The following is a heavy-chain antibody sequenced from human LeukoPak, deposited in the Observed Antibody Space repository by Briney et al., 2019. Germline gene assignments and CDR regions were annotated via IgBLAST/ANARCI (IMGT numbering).Heavy chain of an antibody. CDR3: ARDYDILTGYREKNFDY. Sequence: ASVKVSCKASGYTFTGYYMHWVRQAPGQGLEWMGWINPNSGGTNCAQKFQGRVTMTRDTSISTAYMELSRLRSDDTAVYYCARDYDILTGYREKNFDYWGQGTLVTVSS. CDR2: INPNSGGT. CDR1: GYTFTGYY. J-gene: IGHJ4*02. V-gene: IGHV1-2*02. D-gene: IGHD3-9*01.